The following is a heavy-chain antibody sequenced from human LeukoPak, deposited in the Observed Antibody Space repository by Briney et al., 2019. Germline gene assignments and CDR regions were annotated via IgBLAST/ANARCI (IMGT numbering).Heavy chain of an antibody. D-gene: IGHD2-2*01. Sequence: SETLSLTCTVSGGSISSSYWSWIRQPPGKGLELIGFFYYSGSTNYNPSLKSRVAISLDTSTNQFFLKMTSVTAADTAVYYCARSRYGSTNCPYYFDYWGPGTLVTVSS. CDR2: FYYSGST. J-gene: IGHJ4*02. V-gene: IGHV4-59*01. CDR1: GGSISSSY. CDR3: ARSRYGSTNCPYYFDY.